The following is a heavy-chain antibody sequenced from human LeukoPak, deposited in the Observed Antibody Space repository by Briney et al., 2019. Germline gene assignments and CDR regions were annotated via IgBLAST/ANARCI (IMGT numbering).Heavy chain of an antibody. CDR2: IKQDGSEK. CDR3: ARVGREDYGSGPSDYYYYGMDV. J-gene: IGHJ6*02. CDR1: GFTFSSYW. D-gene: IGHD3-10*01. V-gene: IGHV3-7*01. Sequence: PGGSLRLSCAASGFTFSSYWMSWVRQAPGKGLEWVANIKQDGSEKYYVDSVKGRFTISRDNAKNSLYLQMNSLRAEDTAVYYCARVGREDYGSGPSDYYYYGMDVWGQGTTVTVSS.